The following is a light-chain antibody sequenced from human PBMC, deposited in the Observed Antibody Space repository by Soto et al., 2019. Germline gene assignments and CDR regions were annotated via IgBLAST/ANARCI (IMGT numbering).Light chain of an antibody. Sequence: IVLTQSPGTLSVSPGERATLSCRASQSVSSNLAWYQQKPGQARRLLIYGASTRSTGTPARFSGSGSGTEFTLTISTLQSEDFGVYYCQQYHNWPPLSFGGGTKVDIK. CDR2: GAS. CDR1: QSVSSN. CDR3: QQYHNWPPLS. V-gene: IGKV3D-15*01. J-gene: IGKJ4*01.